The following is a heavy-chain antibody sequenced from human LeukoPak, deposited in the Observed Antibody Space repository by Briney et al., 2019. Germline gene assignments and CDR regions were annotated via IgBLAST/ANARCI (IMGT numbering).Heavy chain of an antibody. D-gene: IGHD3-9*01. V-gene: IGHV3-33*01. J-gene: IGHJ4*02. CDR3: ARGEYDILTGYSNSGFDY. Sequence: PGRSLRLSCAASGFTFSSYGMHWVRQAPGKGLEWVAVIWYDGSNKYYADSVKGRFTIPRDNSKNTLYLQMNSLRAEDTAVYYCARGEYDILTGYSNSGFDYWGQGTLVTVSS. CDR1: GFTFSSYG. CDR2: IWYDGSNK.